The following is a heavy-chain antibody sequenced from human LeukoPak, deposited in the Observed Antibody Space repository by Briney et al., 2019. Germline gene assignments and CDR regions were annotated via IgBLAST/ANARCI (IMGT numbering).Heavy chain of an antibody. V-gene: IGHV3-7*03. CDR3: AKSAYDRSGYYR. CDR1: GFSFNSDW. CDR2: IKHDESEK. J-gene: IGHJ4*02. Sequence: GGSLRLSCAASGFSFNSDWMDWVRQAPGKGLEWVANIKHDESEKNYLDSVKGRFTISRDNSKNTLYLQMNSLRVEDTAMYYCAKSAYDRSGYYRWGQGTLVTVSS. D-gene: IGHD3-22*01.